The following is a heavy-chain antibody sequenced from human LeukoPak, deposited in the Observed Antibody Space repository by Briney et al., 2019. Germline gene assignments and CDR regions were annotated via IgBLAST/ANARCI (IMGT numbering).Heavy chain of an antibody. J-gene: IGHJ4*02. Sequence: PSETLSLTCAVYGGSFSGYYWSWIRQPPGKGLEWIGEINHSGSTNYNPSLKSRVTISVDTSKNQFSLKLSSVTAADTAVYYYARARPTLDIVVVPAARHFDYWGQGTLVTVSS. CDR1: GGSFSGYY. D-gene: IGHD2-2*03. CDR3: ARARPTLDIVVVPAARHFDY. CDR2: INHSGST. V-gene: IGHV4-34*01.